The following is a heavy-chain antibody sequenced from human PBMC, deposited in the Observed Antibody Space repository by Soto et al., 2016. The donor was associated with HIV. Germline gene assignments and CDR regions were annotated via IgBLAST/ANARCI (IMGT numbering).Heavy chain of an antibody. J-gene: IGHJ4*02. CDR2: ISSSNNYI. CDR1: GFTFSSYS. Sequence: EVQLVESGGGLVKPGGSLRLSCAASGFTFSSYSMNWVRQAPGKGLEWVSFISSSNNYIYYADSVKGRFTISRDNAKNSVYLQMNSLRAEDTAVYYCARALSGRHMVRGVGGFDYWGQGTLVTVSS. CDR3: ARALSGRHMVRGVGGFDY. D-gene: IGHD3-10*01. V-gene: IGHV3-21*01.